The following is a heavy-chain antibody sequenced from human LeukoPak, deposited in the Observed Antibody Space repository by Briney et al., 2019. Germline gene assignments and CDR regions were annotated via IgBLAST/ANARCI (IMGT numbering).Heavy chain of an antibody. CDR1: GGSFSGYY. CDR2: INHSGST. V-gene: IGHV4-34*01. D-gene: IGHD2-15*01. CDR3: ARVVVPGWFDP. Sequence: SETLSLTCAVYGGSFSGYYWSWIRQPPGKGLEWIGEINHSGSTNYNPSLKSRVTISVDTSKNQFSLKLSSVTAADTAVYYCARVVVPGWFDPWGQGNLVTVSS. J-gene: IGHJ5*02.